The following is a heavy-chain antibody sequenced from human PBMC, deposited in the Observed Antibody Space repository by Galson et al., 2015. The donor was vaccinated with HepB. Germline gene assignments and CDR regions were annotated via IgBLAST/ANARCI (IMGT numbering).Heavy chain of an antibody. D-gene: IGHD3-10*01. J-gene: IGHJ6*02. CDR2: IKEDGSEK. V-gene: IGHV3-7*05. Sequence: SLRLSCAASEFILSMYWMNWVRQAPGKGLEWVANIKEDGSEKNYVDSVKGRFTISRDNAKNSLYLQMNSLRAEDTAVYYCARVKRGEWYSFYYYGMDVWGRGTRVTVSS. CDR1: EFILSMYW. CDR3: ARVKRGEWYSFYYYGMDV.